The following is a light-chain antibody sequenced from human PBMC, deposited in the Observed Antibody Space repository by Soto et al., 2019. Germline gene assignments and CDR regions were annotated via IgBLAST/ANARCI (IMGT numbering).Light chain of an antibody. CDR3: SSYTSSSTWV. CDR2: EVS. CDR1: SSDVGGYNY. V-gene: IGLV2-14*01. Sequence: QSVLTQPASVSGSTGQSITISCTGTSSDVGGYNYVSWYQQHPGRAPKLMIYEVSNRPSGVSNRFSGSKSGNTASLTISGLQAEDDADYYCSSYTSSSTWVFGGGTKVTVL. J-gene: IGLJ3*02.